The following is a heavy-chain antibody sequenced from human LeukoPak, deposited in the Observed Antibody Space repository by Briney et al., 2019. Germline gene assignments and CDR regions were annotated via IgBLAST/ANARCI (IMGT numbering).Heavy chain of an antibody. Sequence: SDTLSLTCTVSGGSISGYYWHWIRQPAGKGLEWIGRAHTSETTIYNPSLRSRVTMSVDTYNNHFSLNLTSVTAADTAVYYCARGYRISEIRFFEWLLDYWGQGYLVTVSS. J-gene: IGHJ4*02. CDR3: ARGYRISEIRFFEWLLDY. CDR1: GGSISGYY. V-gene: IGHV4-4*07. D-gene: IGHD3-3*01. CDR2: AHTSETT.